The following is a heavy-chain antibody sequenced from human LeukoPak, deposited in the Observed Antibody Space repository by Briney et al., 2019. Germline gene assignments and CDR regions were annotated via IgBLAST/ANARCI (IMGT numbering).Heavy chain of an antibody. D-gene: IGHD3-10*01. CDR1: GFAFSSYA. J-gene: IGHJ5*02. Sequence: GGSLRLSCAASGFAFSSYAMSWVRQAPGKGLEWVSAISGSGGSTYYADSVKGRFTISRDNSKNTLYLQMNSLRAEDTAVYYCAKGFNSYYGSGSYLNNWFDPWGQGTLVTVSS. CDR3: AKGFNSYYGSGSYLNNWFDP. CDR2: ISGSGGST. V-gene: IGHV3-23*01.